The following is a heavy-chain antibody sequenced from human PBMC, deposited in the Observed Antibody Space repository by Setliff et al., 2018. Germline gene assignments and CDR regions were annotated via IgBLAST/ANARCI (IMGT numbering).Heavy chain of an antibody. Sequence: ETLSLTCAVSGGSISSSNWWSWVRQPPGKGLEWVSIISGDSSFTNYADSVRGRPTIFRDSSGNNVYLHMNSLTAADSAMYYCAKAGGSSFGMDYLDSWGQGTLVTVSS. J-gene: IGHJ4*02. CDR1: GGSISSSNW. CDR3: AKAGGSSFGMDYLDS. CDR2: ISGDSSFT. V-gene: IGHV3-53*01. D-gene: IGHD3-3*01.